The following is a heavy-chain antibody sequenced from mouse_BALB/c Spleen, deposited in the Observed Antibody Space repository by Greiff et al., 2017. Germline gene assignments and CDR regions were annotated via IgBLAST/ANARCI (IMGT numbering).Heavy chain of an antibody. CDR2: IYPGDGST. V-gene: IGHV1S56*01. CDR1: GYTFTSYY. CDR3: ARAIYYGNYAAY. J-gene: IGHJ3*01. D-gene: IGHD2-1*01. Sequence: QVQLQQSGPELVKPGASVKMSCKASGYTFTSYYIHWVKQRPGQGLEWLGWIYPGDGSTKYNEKFKGKTTLTADKSSSTAYMLLSSLTSEDSAIYFCARAIYYGNYAAYWGQGTLVTVSA.